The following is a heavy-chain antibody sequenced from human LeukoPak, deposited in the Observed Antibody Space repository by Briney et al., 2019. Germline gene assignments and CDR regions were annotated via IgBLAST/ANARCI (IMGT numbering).Heavy chain of an antibody. D-gene: IGHD2-2*01. CDR1: GFTFSSYS. V-gene: IGHV3-21*01. CDR3: ARVNGGVYCSSTSCYAFDY. J-gene: IGHJ4*02. Sequence: GGSLRLSCAASGFTFSSYSMNWVRQAPGKGLEWVSSISSSSSYIYYAGSVKGRFTISRDNAKNSLYLQMNSLRAEDTAVYYCARVNGGVYCSSTSCYAFDYWGQGTLVTVSS. CDR2: ISSSSSYI.